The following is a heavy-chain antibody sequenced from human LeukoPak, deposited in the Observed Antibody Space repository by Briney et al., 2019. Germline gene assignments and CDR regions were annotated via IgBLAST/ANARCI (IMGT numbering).Heavy chain of an antibody. CDR2: ISSSSSYI. CDR1: GFTFSSYS. V-gene: IGHV3-21*01. Sequence: GGSLRLSCAASGFTFSSYSMNWVRQAPGKGLEWVSSISSSSSYIYYADSVKGRFTISRDNAKNSLYLQMNSLRAEDTAVYYCARGVADTLTLDYWGQGTLVTVSS. CDR3: ARGVADTLTLDY. J-gene: IGHJ4*02. D-gene: IGHD6-19*01.